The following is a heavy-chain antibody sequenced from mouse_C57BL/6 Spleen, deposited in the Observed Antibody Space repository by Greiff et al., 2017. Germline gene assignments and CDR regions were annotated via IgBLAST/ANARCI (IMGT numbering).Heavy chain of an antibody. CDR2: IDPSDSYT. CDR1: GYTFTSYW. V-gene: IGHV1-69*01. D-gene: IGHD1-1*01. J-gene: IGHJ2*01. Sequence: VQLQQPGAELVMPGASVKLSCKASGYTFTSYWMLWVKQRPGQGLEWIGEIDPSDSYTNYNQKFKGKSTLTVDKSSSTAYMQLRSMTSEDSAVYYCAACDYYGSSYQNFDYWGQGTTLTVSS. CDR3: AACDYYGSSYQNFDY.